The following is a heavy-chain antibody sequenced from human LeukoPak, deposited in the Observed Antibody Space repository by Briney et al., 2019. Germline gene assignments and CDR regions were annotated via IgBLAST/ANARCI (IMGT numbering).Heavy chain of an antibody. CDR3: ARDSVWSGSNFDY. J-gene: IGHJ4*02. V-gene: IGHV3-21*01. CDR1: GFTFSIYS. Sequence: KPGGSLRLSCAASGFTFSIYSMNWVRQAPGKGLEWVSSISSSSSYIYYADSVKGRFTISRDNAKNSLYLQMNSLRAEDTAVYYCARDSVWSGSNFDYWGQGTLVTVSS. CDR2: ISSSSSYI. D-gene: IGHD3-3*01.